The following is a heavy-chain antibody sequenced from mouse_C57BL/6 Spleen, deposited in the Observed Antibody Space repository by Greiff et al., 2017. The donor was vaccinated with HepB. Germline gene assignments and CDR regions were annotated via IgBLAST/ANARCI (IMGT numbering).Heavy chain of an antibody. CDR3: ARHETTGVEYYFDY. D-gene: IGHD1-1*01. V-gene: IGHV5-6*02. CDR2: ISSGGSYT. J-gene: IGHJ2*01. Sequence: DVKLVESGGDLVKPGGSLKLSCAASGFTFSSYGMSWVRQTPDKRLEWVATISSGGSYTYYPDSVKGRFTISRDNAKNTPYLQMSSLKSEDTAMYYCARHETTGVEYYFDYWGQGTTLTVSS. CDR1: GFTFSSYG.